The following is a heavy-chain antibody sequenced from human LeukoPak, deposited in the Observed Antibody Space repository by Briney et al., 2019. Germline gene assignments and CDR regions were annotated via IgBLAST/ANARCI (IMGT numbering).Heavy chain of an antibody. J-gene: IGHJ3*02. Sequence: SETLSLTCTVSGYSISSGYYWGWIRPPPGKGLEWIGSIYHSGSTYYNPSLKSRVTISVDTSKNQLSLKLSSVTAADTAVYFCARDWIVGATPPADAFDIWGQGTMVTVSS. CDR3: ARDWIVGATPPADAFDI. D-gene: IGHD1-26*01. CDR1: GYSISSGYY. V-gene: IGHV4-38-2*02. CDR2: IYHSGST.